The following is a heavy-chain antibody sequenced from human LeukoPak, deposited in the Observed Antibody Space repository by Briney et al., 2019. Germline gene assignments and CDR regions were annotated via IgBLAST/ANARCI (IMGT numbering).Heavy chain of an antibody. CDR2: FFYSGST. CDR1: GGSISNYY. CDR3: ATYSHDTSGYYVYSY. J-gene: IGHJ4*02. D-gene: IGHD3-22*01. Sequence: SETLSPTCTVSGGSISNYYWTWIRQPPGKGLEWIGYFFYSGSTNYNPSLKSRVTISVDKSKNQFSLKLSSVTAADTAVYYCATYSHDTSGYYVYSYWGQGILVTVSS. V-gene: IGHV4-59*01.